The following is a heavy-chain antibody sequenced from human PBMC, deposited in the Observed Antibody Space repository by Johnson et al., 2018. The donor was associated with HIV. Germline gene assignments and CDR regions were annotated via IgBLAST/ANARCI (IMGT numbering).Heavy chain of an antibody. D-gene: IGHD3-22*01. V-gene: IGHV3-9*01. CDR2: ISWISGTI. CDR3: AASVYYYDSSGYFAFDI. Sequence: VQLVESGGGLVKPGRSLRLSCEASGFTFDDYAMHWVRQAPGKVLEWVSGISWISGTIGYADSVKGRFTISRDNAKKSLYLQMDSLIAEDTALYYCAASVYYYDSSGYFAFDIWGQGTMVTVSS. J-gene: IGHJ3*02. CDR1: GFTFDDYA.